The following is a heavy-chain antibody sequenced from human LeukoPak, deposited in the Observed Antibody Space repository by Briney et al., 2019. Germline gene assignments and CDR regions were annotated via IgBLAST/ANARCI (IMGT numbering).Heavy chain of an antibody. J-gene: IGHJ4*02. CDR1: EFTFSSYA. CDR2: ISSSSSYT. Sequence: GGSLRLSCAASEFTFSSYAMSWVRQAPGKGLEWVSYISSSSSYTNYADSVKGRFTISRDNAKNSLYLQMNSLRAEETAVYYCAKGEWELLSYAGYWGQGTLVTVSS. CDR3: AKGEWELLSYAGY. D-gene: IGHD1-26*01. V-gene: IGHV3-11*05.